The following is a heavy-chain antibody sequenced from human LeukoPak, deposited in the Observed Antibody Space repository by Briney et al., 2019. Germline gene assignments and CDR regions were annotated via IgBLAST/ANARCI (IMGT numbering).Heavy chain of an antibody. D-gene: IGHD5-18*01. V-gene: IGHV6-1*01. CDR3: ARGKQLGAFDI. J-gene: IGHJ3*02. CDR2: TYYRSKWYN. CDR1: GDSVSSNSAA. Sequence: SQTLSLTCAISGDSVSSNSAAWTWIRQSPSRGPEWLGRTYYRSKWYNDYAVSVKGRITINPDTSKNQFSLQLNSVTPEDTAVYYCARGKQLGAFDIWGQGTMVTVSS.